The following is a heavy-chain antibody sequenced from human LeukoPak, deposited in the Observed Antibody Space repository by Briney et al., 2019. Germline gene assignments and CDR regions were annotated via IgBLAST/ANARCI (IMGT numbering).Heavy chain of an antibody. D-gene: IGHD6-13*01. CDR2: IRYDGSNK. CDR1: GFTFSSYG. J-gene: IGHJ4*02. V-gene: IGHV3-30*02. CDR3: ANLIAAAADFDY. Sequence: GGSLRLSCAASGFTFSSYGMHWVRQAPGKGLEWVAFIRYDGSNKYYADSVKGRFTISRDNSKNTLYLQMNSLRAEDTAVYYCANLIAAAADFDYWGQGTLVTVSS.